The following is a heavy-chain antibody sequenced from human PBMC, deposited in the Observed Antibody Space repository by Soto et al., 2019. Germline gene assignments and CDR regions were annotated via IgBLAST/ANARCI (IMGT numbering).Heavy chain of an antibody. CDR3: ARDSGSVLRFLETYGMDV. CDR2: IIPIFGTA. J-gene: IGHJ6*02. V-gene: IGHV1-69*13. CDR1: GGTLSSYA. D-gene: IGHD3-3*01. Sequence: SVKVACKASGGTLSSYAISLVRQAPGQGLEWMGGIIPIFGTANYAQKFQGRVTITADESTSTAYMELSSLRYEDTAVYYCARDSGSVLRFLETYGMDVWGQGTTVTVSS.